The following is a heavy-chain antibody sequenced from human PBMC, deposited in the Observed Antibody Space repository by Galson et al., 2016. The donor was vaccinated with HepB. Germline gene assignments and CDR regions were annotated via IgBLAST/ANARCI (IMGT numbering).Heavy chain of an antibody. J-gene: IGHJ4*02. D-gene: IGHD3-22*01. V-gene: IGHV5-51*01. CDR2: IYPGDSDT. CDR3: ARQAYYYDSSGYYTLALLDY. Sequence: QSGAEVKKPGESLKISCKGSGYSFTSYWIGWVRQMPGKGLEWMGIIYPGDSDTRYSPSFQGQVTFSADKSISTAYLQWSSLKASDTAMYYCARQAYYYDSSGYYTLALLDYWGQGTLVTVSS. CDR1: GYSFTSYW.